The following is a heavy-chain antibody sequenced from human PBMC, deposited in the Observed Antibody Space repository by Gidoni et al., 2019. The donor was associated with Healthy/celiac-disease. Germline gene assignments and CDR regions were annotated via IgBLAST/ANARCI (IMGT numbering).Heavy chain of an antibody. V-gene: IGHV3-23*01. D-gene: IGHD6-13*01. J-gene: IGHJ5*02. CDR2: ISGSGGSK. CDR3: AKERQKLVPNWFDP. CDR1: GFTFSSYA. Sequence: EVQLLASAGGLVQPGGSLILSCAASGFTFSSYAMSWVRQAPGKGLEWVSAISGSGGSKYYADSVKGRLTISRDNSKNTLYLQMNSLRDEDTAVYYCAKERQKLVPNWFDPWGQGTLVTVSS.